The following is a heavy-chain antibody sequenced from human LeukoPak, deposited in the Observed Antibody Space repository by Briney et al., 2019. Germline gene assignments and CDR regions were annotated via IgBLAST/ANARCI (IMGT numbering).Heavy chain of an antibody. J-gene: IGHJ5*02. CDR2: INHSGST. CDR3: ARDSPGIAVAANWFDP. V-gene: IGHV4-34*01. Sequence: PSETLSLTCAVYGGSFSGYYWSWIRQPPGKGLEWIGEINHSGSTNYNPSLKSRVTISVDTSKNQFSLKLSSVTAADTAVYYCARDSPGIAVAANWFDPWGQGTLVTVSS. CDR1: GGSFSGYY. D-gene: IGHD6-19*01.